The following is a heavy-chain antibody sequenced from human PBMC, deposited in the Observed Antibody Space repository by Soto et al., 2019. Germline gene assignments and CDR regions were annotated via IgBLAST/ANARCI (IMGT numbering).Heavy chain of an antibody. D-gene: IGHD2-2*01. CDR3: ASRYCSSTSCCAKYYYYYYGMDV. CDR2: ISGSGGST. Sequence: PGGSLRLSCAASGFTFSSYAMSWVRQAPGKGLEWVSAISGSGGSTYYADSVKGRFTISRDNSKNTLYLQMNSLRAEDTAVYYCASRYCSSTSCCAKYYYYYYGMDVWGQGTTVTVSS. V-gene: IGHV3-23*01. J-gene: IGHJ6*02. CDR1: GFTFSSYA.